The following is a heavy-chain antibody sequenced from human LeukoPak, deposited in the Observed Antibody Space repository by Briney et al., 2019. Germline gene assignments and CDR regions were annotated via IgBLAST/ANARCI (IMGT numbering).Heavy chain of an antibody. CDR1: GFTVSDNY. D-gene: IGHD6-13*01. CDR3: ARGIAAAVEGPDY. J-gene: IGHJ4*02. V-gene: IGHV3-66*01. Sequence: GGSLRLSCAASGFTVSDNYMTWVRQAPGKGLEWVSSIYSAGATHYAESVKGRFTISRDNSKNSLYLQMNSLRDEDTAVYYCARGIAAAVEGPDYWGQGTLVTVSS. CDR2: IYSAGAT.